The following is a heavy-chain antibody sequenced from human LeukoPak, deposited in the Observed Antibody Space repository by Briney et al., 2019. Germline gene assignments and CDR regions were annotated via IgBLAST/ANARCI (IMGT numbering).Heavy chain of an antibody. Sequence: SGPTLVKPTQILTLTCSFSGFSLDTNGVAVAWVRQPPGKGLEWLGLIYWDDDERYSPSLKTRLTITKDTSRNQVVLTITNMDPVDTGTYYCVHRLGGWYSPFDVWGQGTLVSVSS. V-gene: IGHV2-5*02. CDR2: IYWDDDE. D-gene: IGHD6-19*01. CDR1: GFSLDTNGVA. CDR3: VHRLGGWYSPFDV. J-gene: IGHJ4*02.